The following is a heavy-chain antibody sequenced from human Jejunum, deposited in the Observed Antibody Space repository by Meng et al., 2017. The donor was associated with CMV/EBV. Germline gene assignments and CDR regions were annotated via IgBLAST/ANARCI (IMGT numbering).Heavy chain of an antibody. CDR2: LNAYSGNT. D-gene: IGHD6-6*01. J-gene: IGHJ4*02. Sequence: SGYTFTTYVLSWVRQAPGQGLEWMGWLNAYSGNTNYAQKLEGRVTMTTDTSTSTAYMELRSLRSDDTAVYYCARGRVSYSSSSSSAYWGQGTLVTVSS. V-gene: IGHV1-18*01. CDR1: GYTFTTYV. CDR3: ARGRVSYSSSSSSAY.